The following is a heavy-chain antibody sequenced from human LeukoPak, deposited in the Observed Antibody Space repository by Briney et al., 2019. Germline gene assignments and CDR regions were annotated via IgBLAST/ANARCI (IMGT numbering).Heavy chain of an antibody. J-gene: IGHJ4*02. CDR3: ARMLWWEHLDY. CDR2: INPDSGGT. Sequence: GASVKVSCKASGYTFTGYYIHWVRQAPGQGLEWMGWINPDSGGTNYEQKFQGRVTMTGDTSISTAYMEVTRLTSDDTAVYYCARMLWWEHLDYWGQGTLVTVSS. V-gene: IGHV1-2*02. CDR1: GYTFTGYY. D-gene: IGHD1-26*01.